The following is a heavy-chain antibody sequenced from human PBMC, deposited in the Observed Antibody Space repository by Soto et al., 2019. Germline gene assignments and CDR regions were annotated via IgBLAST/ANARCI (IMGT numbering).Heavy chain of an antibody. CDR1: GYTFTSYA. CDR3: ARDPIVLMQKGYYYGMDV. D-gene: IGHD2-8*01. Sequence: ASVKVSCKASGYTFTSYAMHWVRQAPGQRLEWMGWINAGNGNTKYSQKFQGRVTITRDTSASTAYMELSSLRSEDTAVYYCARDPIVLMQKGYYYGMDVWGQGTTVTV. V-gene: IGHV1-3*01. J-gene: IGHJ6*02. CDR2: INAGNGNT.